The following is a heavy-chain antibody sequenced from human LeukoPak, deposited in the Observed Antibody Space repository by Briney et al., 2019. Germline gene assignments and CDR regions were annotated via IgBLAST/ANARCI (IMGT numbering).Heavy chain of an antibody. J-gene: IGHJ3*02. V-gene: IGHV1-2*06. Sequence: ASVTVSCKASGYTFTDYYMHWVRQAPGQGLEWMGRINPNSGGTNYAQKFQGRVTMTRDTSISTAYMELSRLRSDDTAVYYCAREPNTYYDSSGAPRAFDIWGQGTMVTVSS. CDR1: GYTFTDYY. D-gene: IGHD3-22*01. CDR3: AREPNTYYDSSGAPRAFDI. CDR2: INPNSGGT.